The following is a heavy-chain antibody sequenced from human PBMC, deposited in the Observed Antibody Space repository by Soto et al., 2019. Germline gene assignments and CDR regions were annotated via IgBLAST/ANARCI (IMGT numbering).Heavy chain of an antibody. CDR1: GYTFINFD. Sequence: SVKVSCKASGYTFINFDISWVRQAAGQGPEWLGWMNPGSGKTGYASKFQGRVAMTRDASTGTSHLELSSLTSEDTAVYYCARMASFGTLNWFDPWGQGTQVTGSS. CDR2: MNPGSGKT. J-gene: IGHJ5*02. V-gene: IGHV1-8*02. D-gene: IGHD3-16*01. CDR3: ARMASFGTLNWFDP.